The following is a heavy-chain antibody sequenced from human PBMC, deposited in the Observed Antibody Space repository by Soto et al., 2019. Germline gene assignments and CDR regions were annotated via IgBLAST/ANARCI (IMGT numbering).Heavy chain of an antibody. Sequence: EVQLVESGGGLVKPGGSLRLSCAASGFTFSSYSMNWVRQAPGKGLEWVSSISSGTTYIYYTDSVKGRFTIPRDNAKNSLYRQMDSLRADDTAVYYCAGGVIGGRDWYFAFWGRGTLVTVSS. CDR1: GFTFSSYS. CDR3: AGGVIGGRDWYFAF. CDR2: ISSGTTYI. V-gene: IGHV3-21*01. J-gene: IGHJ2*01. D-gene: IGHD3-16*02.